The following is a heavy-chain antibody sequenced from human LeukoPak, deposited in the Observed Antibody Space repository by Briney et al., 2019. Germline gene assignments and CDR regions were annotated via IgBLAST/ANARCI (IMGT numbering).Heavy chain of an antibody. J-gene: IGHJ5*02. V-gene: IGHV4-59*12. Sequence: MPSETLSLTCTVSGGSISSYYWSWIRQPPGKGLEWIGYIYYSGSTNYNPSLKSRVTISVDTSKNQFSLKLSSVTAADTAVYYCARDRPLTTVTNTHWFDPWGQGTLVTVSS. CDR2: IYYSGST. D-gene: IGHD4-17*01. CDR1: GGSISSYY. CDR3: ARDRPLTTVTNTHWFDP.